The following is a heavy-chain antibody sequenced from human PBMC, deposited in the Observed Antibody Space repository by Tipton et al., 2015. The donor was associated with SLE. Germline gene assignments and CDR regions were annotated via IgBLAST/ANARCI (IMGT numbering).Heavy chain of an antibody. CDR2: IRYDGSNK. CDR1: GFTFSSYG. CDR3: ARAPLIAAAVDY. J-gene: IGHJ4*02. V-gene: IGHV3-30*02. D-gene: IGHD6-13*01. Sequence: SLRLSCAASGFTFSSYGMHWVRQAPGKGLEWVAFIRYDGSNKYYADSVKGRFTISRDNSKNTLYLQMNSLRAEDTAVYYCARAPLIAAAVDYWGQGTLVTVSS.